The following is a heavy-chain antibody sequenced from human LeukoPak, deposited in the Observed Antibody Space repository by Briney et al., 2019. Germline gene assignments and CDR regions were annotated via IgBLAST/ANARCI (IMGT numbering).Heavy chain of an antibody. D-gene: IGHD2-15*01. Sequence: ASVKVSCKASGGTFSSYAISWVRQAPGQGPEWMGGIIPIFGTANYAQKFQGRVTITADESTSTAYMELSSLRSEDTAVYYCARASARGYCSGGSCYSDWFDPWGQGTLVTVSS. J-gene: IGHJ5*02. CDR1: GGTFSSYA. V-gene: IGHV1-69*13. CDR3: ARASARGYCSGGSCYSDWFDP. CDR2: IIPIFGTA.